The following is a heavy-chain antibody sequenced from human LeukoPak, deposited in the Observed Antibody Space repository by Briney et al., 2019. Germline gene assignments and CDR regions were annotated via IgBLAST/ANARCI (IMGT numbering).Heavy chain of an antibody. J-gene: IGHJ4*02. V-gene: IGHV3-30-3*01. CDR3: AKDHSSDYGALDY. CDR2: ISYDGSNK. Sequence: PGGSLRLSCSASGFTFSSYAMHWVRQAPGKVLEWVAVISYDGSNKYYADSVKGRVTISRDNSKNPLYLQMNNLRAEDTAVYYCAKDHSSDYGALDYWGQGTLVTISS. CDR1: GFTFSSYA. D-gene: IGHD4-17*01.